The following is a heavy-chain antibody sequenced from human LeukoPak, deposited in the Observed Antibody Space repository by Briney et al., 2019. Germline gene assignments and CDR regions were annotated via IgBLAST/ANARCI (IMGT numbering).Heavy chain of an antibody. CDR1: GYTFTSYG. Sequence: ASVKVSCKASGYTFTSYGISWVRQAPGQGLEWMGWISAYNGNTNYAQKLQGRVTMTTDTSTSTAYMELRSLRSDDTTVYYCARDGTCGGDWPDTFDIWGQGTMVTVSS. V-gene: IGHV1-18*01. CDR2: ISAYNGNT. J-gene: IGHJ3*02. CDR3: ARDGTCGGDWPDTFDI. D-gene: IGHD2-21*02.